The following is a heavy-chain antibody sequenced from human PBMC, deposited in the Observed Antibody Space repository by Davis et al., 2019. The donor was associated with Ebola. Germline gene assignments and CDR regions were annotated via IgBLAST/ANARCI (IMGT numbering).Heavy chain of an antibody. J-gene: IGHJ4*02. Sequence: ASVKVSCKTSGYTFTGYYIHWVRQAPGQGPEWMGWINPNSGGTNYAQNFQGRVTMTRDTSISTAYMELSRLRSDDTAVYYCARVGTTVTTIDYWGQGTLVTVSS. V-gene: IGHV1-2*02. CDR1: GYTFTGYY. CDR2: INPNSGGT. CDR3: ARVGTTVTTIDY. D-gene: IGHD4-17*01.